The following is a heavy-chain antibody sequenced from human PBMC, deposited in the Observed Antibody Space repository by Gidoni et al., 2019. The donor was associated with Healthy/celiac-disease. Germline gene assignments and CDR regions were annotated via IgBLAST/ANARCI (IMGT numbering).Heavy chain of an antibody. CDR2: INTNTGNP. Sequence: QVQLVQSGSELKKPGASVKGSCKASGSPFTSYAINWVRQAPGQGLGWMGWINTNTGNPTYAQGFTGLFVFSLDTSVSTAYLQISSLKAEVTAVYYCARSWGITMVRDPPDYWGQGTLVTVSS. D-gene: IGHD3-10*01. J-gene: IGHJ4*02. CDR1: GSPFTSYA. CDR3: ARSWGITMVRDPPDY. V-gene: IGHV7-4-1*02.